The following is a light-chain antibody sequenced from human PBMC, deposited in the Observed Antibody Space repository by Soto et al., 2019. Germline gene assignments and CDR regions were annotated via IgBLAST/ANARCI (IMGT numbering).Light chain of an antibody. Sequence: ETVMTQSPATLSVSPGERATLSCSASQSIDTNLAWYQHKPGQTPRLLIYSASTRATGVPRRFSGSGSGTEFTLTISSLQSEDFAVYYCQQYNNWPPWTFGQGTKVEVK. CDR3: QQYNNWPPWT. J-gene: IGKJ1*01. CDR2: SAS. CDR1: QSIDTN. V-gene: IGKV3-15*01.